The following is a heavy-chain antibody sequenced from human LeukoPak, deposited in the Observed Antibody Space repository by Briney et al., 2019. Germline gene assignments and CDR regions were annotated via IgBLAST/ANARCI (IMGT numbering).Heavy chain of an antibody. CDR1: GFTFSSYG. J-gene: IGHJ6*02. CDR3: AKYVSAKGPPYALDV. V-gene: IGHV3-33*03. Sequence: PGRSLRLSCAASGFTFSSYGMHWVRQAPGKGLEWVAIIWYDGSNKYYADSVKGRFTISRDNSKNTLYLQMNSLRAEDTAVYYCAKYVSAKGPPYALDVWGQGTTVTVSS. D-gene: IGHD2/OR15-2a*01. CDR2: IWYDGSNK.